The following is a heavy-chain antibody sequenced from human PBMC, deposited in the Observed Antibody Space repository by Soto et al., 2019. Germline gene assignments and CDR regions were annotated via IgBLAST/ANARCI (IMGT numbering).Heavy chain of an antibody. CDR3: AHTWGLPFDY. J-gene: IGHJ4*02. D-gene: IGHD3-16*01. CDR1: GFSLRTIGVG. Sequence: QITLKESGPTLVKPTQTLTLTCTYSGFSLRTIGVGVGWIRQPPGKALEWLGIIYWDDDKRYSPSLKSRLTLXXDISKSQVVLTMTNMGPVDTATYFCAHTWGLPFDYWGPGNLVIVSS. V-gene: IGHV2-5*02. CDR2: IYWDDDK.